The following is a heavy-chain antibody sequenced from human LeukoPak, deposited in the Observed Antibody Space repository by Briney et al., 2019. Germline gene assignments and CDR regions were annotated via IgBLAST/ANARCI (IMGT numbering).Heavy chain of an antibody. V-gene: IGHV3-74*01. D-gene: IGHD2-15*01. J-gene: IGHJ4*02. CDR2: MNSDGSNT. Sequence: PGGSMRLSCAASGFTFSRYWMHWVRQAPGEGLVWVSRMNSDGSNTNYANSVKGRFTISRDDAKNTLYLQMNSLRADDTAVYYCARDICSGIHCYPRASFDYWGQGTLVTVSS. CDR3: ARDICSGIHCYPRASFDY. CDR1: GFTFSRYW.